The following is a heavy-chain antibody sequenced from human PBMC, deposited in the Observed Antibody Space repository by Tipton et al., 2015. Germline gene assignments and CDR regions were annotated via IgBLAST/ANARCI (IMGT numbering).Heavy chain of an antibody. CDR1: GFTFSSYA. Sequence: SLRLSCAASGFTFSSYAMHWVRQAPGKGLEWVAVISYDGSNKYYADSVRGRFTISRDNSKNTLYLQMNSLRAEDTAVYYCARGWEHDNGDHFDYWGHGILVTVSS. D-gene: IGHD4-17*01. V-gene: IGHV3-30*01. J-gene: IGHJ4*01. CDR3: ARGWEHDNGDHFDY. CDR2: ISYDGSNK.